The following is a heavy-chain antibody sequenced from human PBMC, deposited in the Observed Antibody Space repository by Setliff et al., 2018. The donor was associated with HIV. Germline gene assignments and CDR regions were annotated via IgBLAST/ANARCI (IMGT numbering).Heavy chain of an antibody. CDR2: IYHSGST. Sequence: SETLSLTCAVSGYSISRGYYWGWIRQPPGKGLEWIGTIYHSGSTYYNPSLKSRLTISVDTSKNQFPLKLNSVTAADTDVYYCARVRGSSGWYVFDYWGQGTLVTVSS. V-gene: IGHV4-38-2*01. J-gene: IGHJ4*02. D-gene: IGHD6-19*01. CDR1: GYSISRGYY. CDR3: ARVRGSSGWYVFDY.